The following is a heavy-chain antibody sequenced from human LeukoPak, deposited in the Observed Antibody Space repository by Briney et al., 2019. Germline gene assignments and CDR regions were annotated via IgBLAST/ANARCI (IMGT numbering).Heavy chain of an antibody. V-gene: IGHV3-9*01. J-gene: IGHJ4*02. D-gene: IGHD3-10*01. CDR1: KFTFGDYA. Sequence: PGGSLRLSCVASKFTFGDYAMHWVLQTPGKGLGWVAGITWNSDAVDYADSVRGRFTISRDNAKNSLYLQMPSLRPEDTAFYYCAKDLVRGIITPFEYWGQGVLVTVSA. CDR2: ITWNSDAV. CDR3: AKDLVRGIITPFEY.